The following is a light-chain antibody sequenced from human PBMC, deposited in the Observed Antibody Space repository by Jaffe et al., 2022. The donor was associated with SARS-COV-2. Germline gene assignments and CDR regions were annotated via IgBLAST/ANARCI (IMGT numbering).Light chain of an antibody. CDR2: GAS. J-gene: IGKJ4*01. CDR3: QQYSNWPLT. CDR1: QSVSSS. V-gene: IGKV3-15*01. Sequence: EIVMTQSPATLSVSPGERATLSCRASQSVSSSLAWYQQKPGQAPRLLVYGASTRATGIPARFSGSGSGTEFTLTISSLQSGDFAVYYCQQYSNWPLTFGGGTKVEIK.